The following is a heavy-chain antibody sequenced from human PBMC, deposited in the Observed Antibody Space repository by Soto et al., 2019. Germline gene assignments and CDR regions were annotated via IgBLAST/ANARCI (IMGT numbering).Heavy chain of an antibody. CDR1: GYTFTSYG. V-gene: IGHV1-3*01. Sequence: ASVKVSCKASGYTFTSYGISWVRQAPGQGLEWMGWINAGNGHTKYSQKFQARVTITRDTSASTAYKELSNLRSEDTAVYYCARGERYYYDSSGYFGFDYWGQGTLVTVSS. J-gene: IGHJ4*02. CDR2: INAGNGHT. D-gene: IGHD3-22*01. CDR3: ARGERYYYDSSGYFGFDY.